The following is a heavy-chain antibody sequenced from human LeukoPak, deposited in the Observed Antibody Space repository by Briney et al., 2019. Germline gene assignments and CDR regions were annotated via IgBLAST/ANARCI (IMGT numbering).Heavy chain of an antibody. CDR1: GFTFSSYA. V-gene: IGHV3-23*01. CDR2: ISGSGGST. D-gene: IGHD1-26*01. Sequence: PGGSLRLSCAASGFTFSSYAMSWVRQAPGKGLEWVSAISGSGGSTYYADSVKGRFTISRDNSKNTLYLQMNSLRAEDTAVYYCAKGRIVGATTESGYFDYWGQGTVVTVSS. J-gene: IGHJ4*02. CDR3: AKGRIVGATTESGYFDY.